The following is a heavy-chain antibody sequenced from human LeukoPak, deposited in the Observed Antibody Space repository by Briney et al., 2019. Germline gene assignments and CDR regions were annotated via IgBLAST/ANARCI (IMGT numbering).Heavy chain of an antibody. CDR3: ASSLGQLLPHQPFD. J-gene: IGHJ3*01. CDR1: GGSISSYC. D-gene: IGHD2-2*01. CDR2: IYTSGST. V-gene: IGHV4-4*07. Sequence: SETHSPTCTVSGGSISSYCWSWIRQPAGKGLEWIGRIYTSGSTNYNRSLKCRVTIAVDTTKNQFYLKLSSVTAADTAVYYCASSLGQLLPHQPFD.